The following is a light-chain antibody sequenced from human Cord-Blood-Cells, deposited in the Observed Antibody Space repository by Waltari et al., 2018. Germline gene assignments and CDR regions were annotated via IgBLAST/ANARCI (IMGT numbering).Light chain of an antibody. V-gene: IGLV2-11*01. J-gene: IGLJ1*01. CDR3: CSYAGSYTDV. CDR1: SGDVGGFSC. CDR2: DVS. Sequence: SALTQPPPLSWSPGQSVTISCTATSGDVGGFSCVTWYQQHPGKAPTLILYDVSKRPSGVPDRFAGSNSGNTSSLTIAGLQAEDEADYYCCSYAGSYTDVFGTGTKVTVL.